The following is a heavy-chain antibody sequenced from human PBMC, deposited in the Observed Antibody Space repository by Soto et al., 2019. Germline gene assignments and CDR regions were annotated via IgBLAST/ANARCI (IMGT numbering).Heavy chain of an antibody. Sequence: SVKVSCKASGGTFSSYAISWVRQAPGQGLEWMGGIIPIFGTANYAQKFQGRVTITADESTSTAYMELSSLRSEDTAVYYCARDRPTHARKLNLQQPFDYWGQGTLVTVSS. CDR2: IIPIFGTA. D-gene: IGHD6-13*01. J-gene: IGHJ4*02. CDR3: ARDRPTHARKLNLQQPFDY. V-gene: IGHV1-69*13. CDR1: GGTFSSYA.